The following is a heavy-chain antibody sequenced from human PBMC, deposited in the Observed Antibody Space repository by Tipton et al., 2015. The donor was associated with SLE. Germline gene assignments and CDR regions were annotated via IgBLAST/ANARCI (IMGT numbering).Heavy chain of an antibody. Sequence: TLSLTCAVSGYSISSGYYWGWIRQPPGKGLEWIGSIYYSGSTYYNPSLKSRVTISVDTSKNQFSLKLSSVTAADTAVYYCARADTASAFDIWGQGTMVTVSS. CDR2: IYYSGST. CDR1: GYSISSGYY. V-gene: IGHV4-38-2*01. CDR3: ARADTASAFDI. D-gene: IGHD2-2*02. J-gene: IGHJ3*02.